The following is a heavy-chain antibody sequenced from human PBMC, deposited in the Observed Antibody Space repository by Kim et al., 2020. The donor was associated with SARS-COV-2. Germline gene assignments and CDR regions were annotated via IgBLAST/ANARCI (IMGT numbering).Heavy chain of an antibody. J-gene: IGHJ4*02. CDR2: ISYDEKNK. Sequence: GGSLRLSCAVSGFTLDRYGMQWVRQAPGKALEWVAVISYDEKNKYYGDSVKGRFTISRDTSKNILFLQMNSLRAEDTATYYCARISFGDAPGYWGQGTQV. CDR3: ARISFGDAPGY. CDR1: GFTLDRYG. D-gene: IGHD4-17*01. V-gene: IGHV3-33*05.